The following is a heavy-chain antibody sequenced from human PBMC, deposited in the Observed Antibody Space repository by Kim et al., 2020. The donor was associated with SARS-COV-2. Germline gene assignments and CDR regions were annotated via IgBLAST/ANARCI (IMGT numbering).Heavy chain of an antibody. V-gene: IGHV3-33*01. CDR3: ARDGKGTSDF. J-gene: IGHJ4*02. D-gene: IGHD2-2*01. CDR2: IYYDGSNK. CDR1: GFTFNNYG. Sequence: GGSLRLSCAASGFTFNNYGMHWVRQAPGKGLEWVTVIYYDGSNKYYADSVKGRFTVSRDNSKNMVYLQMNSLRVEDTAMYYCARDGKGTSDFWGRGTLVTASS.